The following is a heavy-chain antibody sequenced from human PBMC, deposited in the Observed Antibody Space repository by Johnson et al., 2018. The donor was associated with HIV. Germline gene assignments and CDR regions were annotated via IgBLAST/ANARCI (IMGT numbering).Heavy chain of an antibody. CDR1: GFTFSDYA. CDR3: VRVRGGYSSGWYDAFDI. Sequence: VQLLESGGGVVQPGRSLRLSCAASGFTFSDYAMHWVRQAPGTGLEWVAVISYDGSIKYYGDSVNGRFTISRDNSKKSLYLQMNSLRAEDTAVYYCVRVRGGYSSGWYDAFDIWGQGTMVTVSP. J-gene: IGHJ3*02. V-gene: IGHV3-30*04. D-gene: IGHD6-19*01. CDR2: ISYDGSIK.